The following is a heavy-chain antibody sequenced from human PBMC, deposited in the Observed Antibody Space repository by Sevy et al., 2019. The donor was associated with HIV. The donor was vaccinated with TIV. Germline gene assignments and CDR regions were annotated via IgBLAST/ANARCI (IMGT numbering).Heavy chain of an antibody. CDR3: ASGAGYDSSGYPYFDY. J-gene: IGHJ4*02. CDR2: INHSGST. D-gene: IGHD3-22*01. CDR1: GGSFSGYY. Sequence: SEILSLTCAVYGGSFSGYYWSWIRQPPGKGLEWIGEINHSGSTNYNPSLKSRVTISVDTSKNQFSLKLSSVTAADTAVYYCASGAGYDSSGYPYFDYWGQGTLVTVSS. V-gene: IGHV4-34*01.